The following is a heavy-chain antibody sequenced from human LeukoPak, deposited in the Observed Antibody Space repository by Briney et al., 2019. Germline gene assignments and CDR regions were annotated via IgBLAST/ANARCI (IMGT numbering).Heavy chain of an antibody. CDR3: ARDSATYYYSYDMDV. V-gene: IGHV3-30-3*01. Sequence: GRSLRLSCAASGFTFSTYAMHCVRQAPGKGLEWVAVISYDGSNKYYADSVKGRFTISRDNSKNTLYLQMNSLRAEDTAVFYCARDSATYYYSYDMDVWGQGTTVSVSS. CDR1: GFTFSTYA. CDR2: ISYDGSNK. D-gene: IGHD5-12*01. J-gene: IGHJ6*02.